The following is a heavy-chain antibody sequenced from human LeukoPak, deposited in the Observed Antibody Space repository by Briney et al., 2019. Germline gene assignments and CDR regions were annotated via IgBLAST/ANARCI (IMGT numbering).Heavy chain of an antibody. J-gene: IGHJ6*04. CDR1: GFTFSSYS. Sequence: GGSLRLSCVASGFTFSSYSMNWVRQAPGKGLEWVSSISSSSFIYYADSVKGRFTISRDNAKNSLYLQMNSLRAEDTAVYYCARDDTMYSSSWYNYYYYGMDVWGKGTTVTVSS. D-gene: IGHD6-13*01. CDR3: ARDDTMYSSSWYNYYYYGMDV. V-gene: IGHV3-21*01. CDR2: ISSSSFI.